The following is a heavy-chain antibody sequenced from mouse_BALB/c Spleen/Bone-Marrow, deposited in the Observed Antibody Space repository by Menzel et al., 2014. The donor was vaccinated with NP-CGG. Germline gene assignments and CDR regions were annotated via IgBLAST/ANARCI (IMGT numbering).Heavy chain of an antibody. CDR2: ILPGSGST. D-gene: IGHD1-1*01. V-gene: IGHV1-9*01. CDR1: GYTFSSYW. J-gene: IGHJ2*01. Sequence: VQLQQSGAELMKPGASVKISCKATGYTFSSYWIEWVKQRPGHGLEWIGEILPGSGSTNYNEKFKGKATFTADTSSSTAYMQLSSLTSEDSAVYYCAALYYAGTYAPLDYWGQGTTLTGSS. CDR3: AALYYAGTYAPLDY.